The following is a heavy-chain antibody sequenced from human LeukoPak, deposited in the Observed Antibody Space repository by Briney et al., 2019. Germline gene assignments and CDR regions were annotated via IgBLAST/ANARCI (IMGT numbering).Heavy chain of an antibody. V-gene: IGHV3-15*01. CDR1: GFTFSNAW. Sequence: GGSLRLSCAASGFTFSNAWMSWVRQAPGKELEWVGRIKSKTDGGTTDYAAPVKGRFTISRDDSKNTLYLQMNSLKTEDTAVYYCTTDILYYYDSSGYCPGDYWGQGTLVTVSS. CDR3: TTDILYYYDSSGYCPGDY. CDR2: IKSKTDGGTT. J-gene: IGHJ4*02. D-gene: IGHD3-22*01.